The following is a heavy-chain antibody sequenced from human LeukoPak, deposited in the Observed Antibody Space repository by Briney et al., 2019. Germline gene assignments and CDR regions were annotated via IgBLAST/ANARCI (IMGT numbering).Heavy chain of an antibody. CDR3: AGRGWFGELLNDY. J-gene: IGHJ4*02. V-gene: IGHV4-30-4*08. CDR2: IYYSGST. CDR1: GGSSSSGDYF. Sequence: SQTLSLTCTVSGGSSSSGDYFWNWIRQTPGRGLEWIGYIYYSGSTYYNPSLRSRVSISVDTSKNQFSLKLSSVTAADTAVYYCAGRGWFGELLNDYWGQGTLVTVSS. D-gene: IGHD3-10*01.